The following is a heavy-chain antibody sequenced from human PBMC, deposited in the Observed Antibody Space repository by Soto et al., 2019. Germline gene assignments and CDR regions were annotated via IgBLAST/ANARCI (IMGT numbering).Heavy chain of an antibody. CDR3: ARDRGVYYGMDV. V-gene: IGHV3-33*01. CDR2: IWYDGSNK. J-gene: IGHJ6*02. CDR1: GFTFSSYG. Sequence: GGSLRLSCAASGFTFSSYGMHWVRQAPGKGLEWVAVIWYDGSNKYYADSVKGRFTISRDNSKNTLYLQMNSLRAEDTAVYYCARDRGVYYGMDVWGQGTTVTVSS.